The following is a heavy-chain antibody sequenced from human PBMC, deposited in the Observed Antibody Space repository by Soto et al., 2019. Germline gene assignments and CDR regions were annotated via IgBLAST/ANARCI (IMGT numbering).Heavy chain of an antibody. Sequence: WASVKVSCKASGFTFTNYWTHWVRQAPGQGLEWMGVINPSGHSTVYAQKFQGRVIMTRDTSTSTVYMDLSSLRSDDTAVYYCARGGYCSSTSCYQNYFDYWGQGTLVTVSS. D-gene: IGHD2-2*01. CDR2: INPSGHST. CDR1: GFTFTNYW. V-gene: IGHV1-46*01. CDR3: ARGGYCSSTSCYQNYFDY. J-gene: IGHJ4*02.